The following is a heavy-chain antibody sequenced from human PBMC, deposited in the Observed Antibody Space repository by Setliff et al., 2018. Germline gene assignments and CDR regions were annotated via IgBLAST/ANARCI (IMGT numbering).Heavy chain of an antibody. J-gene: IGHJ3*02. CDR3: ARDRRIVGARHAFDI. V-gene: IGHV4-59*12. D-gene: IGHD1-26*01. Sequence: PSETLSLTCTVSGGSISSYYWSWIRQSPGKGLEWIGYIYYSGSTNYNPSLKSRVTISVDTSKKQLSLKLSSVTAADTAVYYCARDRRIVGARHAFDIWGQGTMVTVS. CDR2: IYYSGST. CDR1: GGSISSYY.